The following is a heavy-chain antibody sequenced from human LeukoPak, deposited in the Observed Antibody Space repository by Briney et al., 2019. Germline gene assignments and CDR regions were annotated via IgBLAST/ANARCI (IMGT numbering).Heavy chain of an antibody. CDR1: GFTFSSYG. J-gene: IGHJ4*02. CDR3: AKDAPLYCDFWSGCHYFDY. V-gene: IGHV3-30*02. Sequence: PGGSLRLSCAASGFTFSSYGMHWVRQAPGKGLEWVAFIRYDGSNKYYADSVKGRFTISRDNSKNTLYLQMNSLRAEDTAVYYCAKDAPLYCDFWSGCHYFDYWGQGTLVTVSS. D-gene: IGHD3-3*01. CDR2: IRYDGSNK.